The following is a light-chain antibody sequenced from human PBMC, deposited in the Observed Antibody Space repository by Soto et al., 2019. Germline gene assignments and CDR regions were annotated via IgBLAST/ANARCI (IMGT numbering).Light chain of an antibody. V-gene: IGLV2-14*01. CDR1: SSDVGGYDY. CDR2: EVS. CDR3: SSYSISTAYL. J-gene: IGLJ1*01. Sequence: QSALTQPASVSGSPGQSITISCTGTSSDVGGYDYVSWYQLHPGKAPKPMIFEVSNRPSGVSYRFSGSKSGNTASLTISGLQVEDEADYFCSSYSISTAYLFGTGTKLTVL.